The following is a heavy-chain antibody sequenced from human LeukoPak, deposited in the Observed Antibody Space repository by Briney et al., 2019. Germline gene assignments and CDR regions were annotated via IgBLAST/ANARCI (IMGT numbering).Heavy chain of an antibody. D-gene: IGHD5-18*01. J-gene: IGHJ4*02. CDR1: GLTFSNAW. CDR2: IRYDGSNK. CDR3: AKSLNRRAMAEGYYFDY. Sequence: PGGSLRLSCAASGLTFSNAWMSWVRQAPGKGLEWVAFIRYDGSNKYYADSVKGRFTISRDNSKNTLYLQMNSLRAEDTAVYYCAKSLNRRAMAEGYYFDYWGQGTLVTVSS. V-gene: IGHV3-30*02.